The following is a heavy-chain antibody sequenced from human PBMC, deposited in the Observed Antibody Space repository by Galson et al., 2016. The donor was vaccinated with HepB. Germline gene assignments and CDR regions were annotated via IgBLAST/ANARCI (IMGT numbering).Heavy chain of an antibody. J-gene: IGHJ4*02. Sequence: SLRLSCAASGFNFESYAMHWVRLAPGKGLQWVSLITWDSGSIYYADSVEGRFSISRDNNKKSLFLQMKNLRTEDTALYFCAKDKVSRAVRDHYFDFWGQGALVTVSS. CDR3: AKDKVSRAVRDHYFDF. D-gene: IGHD3-10*01. CDR1: GFNFESYA. V-gene: IGHV3-43*01. CDR2: ITWDSGSI.